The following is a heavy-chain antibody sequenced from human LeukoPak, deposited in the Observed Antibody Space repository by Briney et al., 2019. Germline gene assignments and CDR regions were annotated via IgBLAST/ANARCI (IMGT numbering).Heavy chain of an antibody. CDR2: IYYSGST. CDR3: ARAPGGSGSSPDY. Sequence: PSETLSLTCTVSGGSLSSYYWSWIRQPPGKGLEWIGYIYYSGSTNYNPSLKSRVTISVDTSKNQFSLKLSSVTAADTAVYYCARAPGGSGSSPDYWGQGTLVTVSS. V-gene: IGHV4-59*01. D-gene: IGHD1-26*01. CDR1: GGSLSSYY. J-gene: IGHJ4*02.